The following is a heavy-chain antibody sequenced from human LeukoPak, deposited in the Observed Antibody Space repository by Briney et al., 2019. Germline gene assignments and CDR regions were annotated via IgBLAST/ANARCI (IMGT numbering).Heavy chain of an antibody. D-gene: IGHD3-10*01. CDR1: GFTFSIYA. CDR3: ARVDWDGSGIDY. V-gene: IGHV3-23*01. Sequence: GGSLRLSCAASGFTFSIYAMSWVRQAPGKGLEWVSTISNSGSSTYYADSVKGRFTISRDNAKNSLYLQMNSLRAEDTAVYYCARVDWDGSGIDYWGQGTLVTVSS. CDR2: ISNSGSST. J-gene: IGHJ4*02.